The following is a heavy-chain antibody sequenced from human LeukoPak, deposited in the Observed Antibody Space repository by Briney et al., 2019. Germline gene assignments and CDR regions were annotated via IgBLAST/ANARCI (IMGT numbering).Heavy chain of an antibody. CDR3: RRKYGDYVYYFDF. V-gene: IGHV1-69*05. Sequence: GDSVKVSWKASGGSFSRYAISWVRQAPGPGLEWMGGIITIFGTANYAQKFQGRVTITNDESTSTAYMELSRRTSEDAAVYYSRRKYGDYVYYFDFWGQGTLVTVSS. CDR1: GGSFSRYA. J-gene: IGHJ4*02. CDR2: IITIFGTA. D-gene: IGHD4-17*01.